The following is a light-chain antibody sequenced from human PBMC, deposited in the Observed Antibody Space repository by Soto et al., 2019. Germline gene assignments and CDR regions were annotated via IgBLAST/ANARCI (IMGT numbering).Light chain of an antibody. V-gene: IGKV1-39*01. CDR1: QPINIY. Sequence: DIQMTQSPSSLSASVGDRVTITCRTSQPINIYLNWYQHKPGKAPKLLIYAASSLQSGVPSRFSGSGSRADFTLTISSLQPEDFATYYCQQSYSAPTFGGGTKVEIK. J-gene: IGKJ4*01. CDR2: AAS. CDR3: QQSYSAPT.